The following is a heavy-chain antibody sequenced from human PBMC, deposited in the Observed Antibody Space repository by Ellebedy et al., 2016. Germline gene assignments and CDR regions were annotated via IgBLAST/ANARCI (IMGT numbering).Heavy chain of an antibody. CDR2: INPNSGGT. V-gene: IGHV1-2*05. Sequence: ASVKVSCKASGYTFTGYYMHWVRQAPGQGLEWMGRINPNSGGTNYAQKFQGRVTMTRDTSISTAYMELSRLRSDDTVVYYCARSRISGWDYFDYWGQGTLVTVSS. J-gene: IGHJ4*02. CDR1: GYTFTGYY. D-gene: IGHD6-19*01. CDR3: ARSRISGWDYFDY.